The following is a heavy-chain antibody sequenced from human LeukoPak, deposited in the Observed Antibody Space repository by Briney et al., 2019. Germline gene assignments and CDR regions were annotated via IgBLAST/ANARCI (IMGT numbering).Heavy chain of an antibody. Sequence: GGSLRLSCAASGFTVSSNYMSWVRQAPGKGLEWVSVIYSGSSTYYADSVKGRFTISRDNSKNTLYLQMNSLRAEDTAVYYCARERGPAANSYYFDYWGQGTLVTVSS. CDR3: ARERGPAANSYYFDY. J-gene: IGHJ4*02. D-gene: IGHD2-2*01. V-gene: IGHV3-66*02. CDR2: IYSGSST. CDR1: GFTVSSNY.